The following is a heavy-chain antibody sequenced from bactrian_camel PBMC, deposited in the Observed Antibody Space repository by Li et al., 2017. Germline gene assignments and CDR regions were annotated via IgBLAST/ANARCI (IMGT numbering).Heavy chain of an antibody. Sequence: HVQLVESGGGSVHPGGSLRLSCTISGVTFDDADMGWYRQAPGSECEMVSAINSDGSTTYADSVKGRFTISQDNAKNTVYLQMNSLKPDDTAMYYCAKDAGGGYWYEYDYWGQGTQVTVS. V-gene: IGHV3S53*01. CDR1: GVTFDDAD. CDR3: AKDAGGGYWYEYDY. CDR2: INSDGST. D-gene: IGHD6*01. J-gene: IGHJ4*01.